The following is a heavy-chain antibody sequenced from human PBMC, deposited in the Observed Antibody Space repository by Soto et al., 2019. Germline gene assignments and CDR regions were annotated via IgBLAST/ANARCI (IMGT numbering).Heavy chain of an antibody. J-gene: IGHJ2*01. Sequence: QPQLQESGPGLVKPSETLSLTCAVSGGSIRSSDYYWGWIRQPPGTGLELIGSIYYSGTTYYNPSLKSRVSISIDTSKNQFSLKLSSVTAADTAVYYCARGNVGETLSNYWYFDLWGRGTQVTVSS. V-gene: IGHV4-39*01. CDR1: GGSIRSSDYY. D-gene: IGHD1-26*01. CDR2: IYYSGTT. CDR3: ARGNVGETLSNYWYFDL.